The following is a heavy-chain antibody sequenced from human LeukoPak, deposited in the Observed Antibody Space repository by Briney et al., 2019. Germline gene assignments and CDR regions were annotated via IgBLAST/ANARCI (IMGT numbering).Heavy chain of an antibody. CDR1: GYLFTNYW. J-gene: IGHJ5*02. CDR2: IYPGDSRT. D-gene: IGHD6-13*01. V-gene: IGHV5-51*01. CDR3: ACRDFSSLWSGP. Sequence: GDSLKISCKGFGYLFTNYWIGWARQMPGKGLEWMGVIYPGDSRTRYSPSFQGQVTISADKSISTAYLQWRSLKASDTAVYYCACRDFSSLWSGPWGQGTLVTVSS.